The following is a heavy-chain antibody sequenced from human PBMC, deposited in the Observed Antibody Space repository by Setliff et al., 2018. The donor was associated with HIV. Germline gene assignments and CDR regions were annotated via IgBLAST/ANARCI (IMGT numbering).Heavy chain of an antibody. V-gene: IGHV3-7*03. CDR3: TREGITAGCDY. D-gene: IGHD6-13*01. CDR2: IKQDGSEK. CDR1: GFTFSKTW. Sequence: GGSLRLSCAASGFTFSKTWMTWVRQAPGKGLEWVANIKQDGSEKYYVDSVKGRFTISRDNAKNSLYLQMNSLRAEDTAVYYCTREGITAGCDYWGQGTLVTVSS. J-gene: IGHJ4*02.